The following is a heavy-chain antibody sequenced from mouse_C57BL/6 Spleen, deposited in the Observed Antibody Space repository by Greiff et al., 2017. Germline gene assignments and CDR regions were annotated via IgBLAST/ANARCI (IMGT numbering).Heavy chain of an antibody. CDR2: IDPSDSYT. CDR3: ARKGALYFDV. J-gene: IGHJ1*03. Sequence: QVQLQQPGAELVKPGASVKLSCKASGFTFTSYWMQWVKQRPGQGLEWIGEIDPSDSYTNYNQKFKGKATLTVDTSSSTAYLQLSSLTSEDSAVYYCARKGALYFDVWGTGTTVTVSS. CDR1: GFTFTSYW. V-gene: IGHV1-50*01.